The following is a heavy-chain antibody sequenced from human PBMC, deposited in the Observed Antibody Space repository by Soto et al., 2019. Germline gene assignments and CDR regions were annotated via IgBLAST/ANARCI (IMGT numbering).Heavy chain of an antibody. Sequence: ASVKVSCKASGYAFTAYYMHWVRQAPGQGLEWMGGINPKSGGTNYAQKFQGRVTMTRDTSIRTVYMELSGLRSDDTAVYYCAREDIIVVPAPLESKKPNPQYYYYYMDVWGQGTSVTVSS. D-gene: IGHD2-2*01. CDR1: GYAFTAYY. CDR2: INPKSGGT. V-gene: IGHV1-2*02. J-gene: IGHJ6*03. CDR3: AREDIIVVPAPLESKKPNPQYYYYYMDV.